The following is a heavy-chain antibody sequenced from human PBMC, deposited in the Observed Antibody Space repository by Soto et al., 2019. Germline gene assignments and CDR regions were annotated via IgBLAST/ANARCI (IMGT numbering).Heavy chain of an antibody. D-gene: IGHD1-1*01. V-gene: IGHV3-7*03. CDR2: INQDGSAK. J-gene: IGHJ4*02. CDR1: GFALSPYW. CDR3: AKERDNGAERYYFDD. Sequence: GGSLRLSCEASGFALSPYWMSRVRQATGKGLEWVASINQDGSAKHYVDSVKGRFTISRDQSKNTLDLQMHSLSAEDTAGYFCAKERDNGAERYYFDDWGQGTLVTVSS.